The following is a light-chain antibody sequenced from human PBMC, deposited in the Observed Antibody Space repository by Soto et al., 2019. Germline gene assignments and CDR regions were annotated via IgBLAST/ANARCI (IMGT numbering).Light chain of an antibody. Sequence: SYELTQPPSVSVAPGQRARITCGGDNIGTNSVHWYQQKPGQVPVLVVYGDSDRPSGIPERFSGSNSGNTATLTISRVEVGDEADYYCQVWDSSSDHPGMFGGGTKLTVL. J-gene: IGLJ3*02. CDR2: GDS. CDR1: NIGTNS. V-gene: IGLV3-21*02. CDR3: QVWDSSSDHPGM.